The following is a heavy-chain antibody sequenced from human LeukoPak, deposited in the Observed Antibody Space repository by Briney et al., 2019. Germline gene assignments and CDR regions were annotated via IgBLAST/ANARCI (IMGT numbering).Heavy chain of an antibody. CDR1: DGSFSGYY. V-gene: IGHV4-34*01. CDR2: INDSGST. CDR3: ARGYDCSSSSCYTLFDL. J-gene: IGHJ4*02. Sequence: PSETLSLTCAVYDGSFSGYYWSWIRQPSGKGLEWIGEINDSGSTNYNPSLKSRFTISVDTSKNQFSLRLSFVTAADTAAYCCARGYDCSSSSCYTLFDLWGQGTLVTVSS. D-gene: IGHD2-2*02.